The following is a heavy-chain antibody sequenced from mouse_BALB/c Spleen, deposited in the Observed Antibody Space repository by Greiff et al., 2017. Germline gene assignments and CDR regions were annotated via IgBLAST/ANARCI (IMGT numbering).Heavy chain of an antibody. CDR2: ISNGGGST. Sequence: EVQLVESGGGLVQPGGSLKLSCAASGFTFSSYTMSWVRQTPEKRLEWVAYISNGGGSTYYPDTVKGRFTISRDNATNTLYLQMSSLKSEDTAVYYCASLYDGYDGAYWGQGTLVTVSA. CDR3: ASLYDGYDGAY. CDR1: GFTFSSYT. D-gene: IGHD2-3*01. J-gene: IGHJ3*01. V-gene: IGHV5-12-2*01.